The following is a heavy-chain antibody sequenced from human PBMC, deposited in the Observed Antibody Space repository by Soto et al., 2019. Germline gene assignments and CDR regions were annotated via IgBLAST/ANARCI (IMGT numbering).Heavy chain of an antibody. CDR1: FTFSTYS. CDR3: ARDQGGSYDSWFVP. V-gene: IGHV3-21*01. J-gene: IGHJ5*02. Sequence: EVQLVESGGGLVKPGGSLRLSCAFTFSTYSLNWVRQAPGKGLEWVSSISSSSSYIKYADSVKGRVTISRDNAKNSLYLQMNSLRAEDTAVYYCARDQGGSYDSWFVPWGQGTLVTVSS. CDR2: ISSSSSYI. D-gene: IGHD1-26*01.